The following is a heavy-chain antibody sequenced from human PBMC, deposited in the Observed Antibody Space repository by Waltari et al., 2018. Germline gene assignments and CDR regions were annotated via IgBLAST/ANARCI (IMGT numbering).Heavy chain of an antibody. CDR1: GGTFSSYA. J-gene: IGHJ6*02. V-gene: IGHV1-69*01. CDR3: ARALGDILTGYYNYYYGMDV. Sequence: QVQLVQSGAEVKKPGSSVKVSCKASGGTFSSYAISWVRQAPGQGLEWMGGIIPIFVTANYAQKFQGRVMITADESTSTAYMELSSLRSEDTAVYYCARALGDILTGYYNYYYGMDVWGQGTTVTVSS. D-gene: IGHD3-9*01. CDR2: IIPIFVTA.